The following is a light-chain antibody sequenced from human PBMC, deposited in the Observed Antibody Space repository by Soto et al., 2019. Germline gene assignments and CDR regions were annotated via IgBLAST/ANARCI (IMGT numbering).Light chain of an antibody. CDR3: SSYTTSTAVI. CDR2: EVS. CDR1: SSDVGSYNL. Sequence: QSALTQPASVSGSPGQSITISCTGTSSDVGSYNLVSWYQQHPGKAPQPLIYEVSNRPSGVSDRFSGSKSGNTASLNISGLQAEDEADYDCSSYTTSTAVIFGGGTKLTVL. V-gene: IGLV2-14*02. J-gene: IGLJ2*01.